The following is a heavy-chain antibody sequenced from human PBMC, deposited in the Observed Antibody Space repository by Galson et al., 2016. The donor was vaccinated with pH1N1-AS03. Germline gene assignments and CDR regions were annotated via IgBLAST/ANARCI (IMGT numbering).Heavy chain of an antibody. J-gene: IGHJ4*02. CDR2: ISSDGSNK. CDR3: ARETVVGTGFEY. Sequence: SLRLSCAGSGFTFSPYAMHWVRQAPGKGLEWVAVISSDGSNKYYSDSGKGRFTISRDNSKSTLYLQMNRLRAEDSAVYYCARETVVGTGFEYWGQGTLVTVSS. V-gene: IGHV3-30*04. D-gene: IGHD6-19*01. CDR1: GFTFSPYA.